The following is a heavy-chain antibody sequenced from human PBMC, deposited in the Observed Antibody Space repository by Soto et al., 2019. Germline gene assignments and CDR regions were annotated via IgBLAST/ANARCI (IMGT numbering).Heavy chain of an antibody. CDR1: GFTFSSYA. CDR3: ARAFPLSGLFYYCYNGMVG. CDR2: ISYDGSNK. D-gene: IGHD3-16*01. J-gene: IGHJ6*02. Sequence: GGSLRLSCAASGFTFSSYAMHWVRQAPVKGLEWVAVISYDGSNKYYADSVKGRFTISRDNSKNTLYLQMNSLSAEDTAVYYCARAFPLSGLFYYCYNGMVGWGPARTVTGLL. V-gene: IGHV3-30-3*01.